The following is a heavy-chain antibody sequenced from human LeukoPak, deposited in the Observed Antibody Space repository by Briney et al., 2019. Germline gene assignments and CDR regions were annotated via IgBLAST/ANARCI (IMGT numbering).Heavy chain of an antibody. D-gene: IGHD3-22*01. CDR2: ITSTSSYI. J-gene: IGHJ4*02. CDR3: ARDPTYYYDSSGYDYFDY. CDR1: GFTFSNYN. Sequence: GGSLRLSCEASGFTFSNYNMNWVRQAPGKELEWVSSITSTSSYIYYADSVKGRFTISRDNAKNSLYLQMNSLRAEDTAVYYCARDPTYYYDSSGYDYFDYWGQGTLVTVSS. V-gene: IGHV3-21*01.